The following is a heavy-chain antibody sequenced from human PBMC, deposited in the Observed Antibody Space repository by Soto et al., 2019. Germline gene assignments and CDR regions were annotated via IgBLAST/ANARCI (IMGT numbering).Heavy chain of an antibody. CDR2: IYYSGTT. J-gene: IGHJ6*02. CDR1: GGSISSGGYY. V-gene: IGHV4-31*03. CDR3: AASCVACGGFNYYGMDV. D-gene: IGHD2-21*01. Sequence: QVQLQESGPGLVKPSQTLSLTCTVSGGSISSGGYYWYWIRQHPGKGLEWIGYIYYSGTTYYNPSLMSRVTISLDTSKNQFSLKLSSVTAADTAVYYCAASCVACGGFNYYGMDVWGQGTTVTVSS.